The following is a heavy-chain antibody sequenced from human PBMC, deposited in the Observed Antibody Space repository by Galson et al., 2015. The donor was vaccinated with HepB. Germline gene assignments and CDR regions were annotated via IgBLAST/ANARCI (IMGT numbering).Heavy chain of an antibody. CDR3: ARPGSMVRGPFDY. CDR1: GGSISSSSYY. CDR2: IYYSGST. V-gene: IGHV4-39*01. Sequence: SETLSLTCTVSGGSISSSSYYWGWIRQPPGKGLEWIGSIYYSGSTYYNPSLKSRVTISVDTSKNQFSLKLSSVTAADTAVYYCARPGSMVRGPFDYWGQGTLVTVSS. J-gene: IGHJ4*02. D-gene: IGHD3-10*01.